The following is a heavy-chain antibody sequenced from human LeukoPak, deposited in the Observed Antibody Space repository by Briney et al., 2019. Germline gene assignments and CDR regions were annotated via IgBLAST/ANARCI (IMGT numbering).Heavy chain of an antibody. CDR3: ARGPVGLEMATIVYYYYYGMDV. CDR2: MNPNSGNT. V-gene: IGHV1-8*02. Sequence: GSSVKVSCKASGGTFSSYGISWVRQAPGQGLEWMGWMNPNSGNTGYAQKFQGRVTMTRNTSISTAYMELSSLRSEDTAVYYCARGPVGLEMATIVYYYYYGMDVWGQGTTVTVSS. J-gene: IGHJ6*02. D-gene: IGHD5-24*01. CDR1: GGTFSSYG.